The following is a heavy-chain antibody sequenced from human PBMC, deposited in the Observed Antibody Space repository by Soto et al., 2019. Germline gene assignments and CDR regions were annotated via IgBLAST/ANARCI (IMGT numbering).Heavy chain of an antibody. CDR1: RYTFISYD. Sequence: QVQLVQSGAEVKKPGASVKVSCKASRYTFISYDINWVRQATGQGLEWMGWMNPKSANTGYAQNFKGRVTMTRNNSISTAYMELSSLRSEDTAVYYCARSPSWETTVTPYYFDYWGQGTLVTVSS. CDR2: MNPKSANT. V-gene: IGHV1-8*01. J-gene: IGHJ4*02. CDR3: ARSPSWETTVTPYYFDY. D-gene: IGHD4-4*01.